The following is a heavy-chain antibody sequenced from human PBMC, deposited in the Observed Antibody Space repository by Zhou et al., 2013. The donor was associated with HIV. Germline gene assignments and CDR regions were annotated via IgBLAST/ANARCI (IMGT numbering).Heavy chain of an antibody. Sequence: QVHLVQSGAEVKKPGASVKVSCKASGYTLTSYGFSWVRQAPGQGLEWMGWISGYNGNTNYAQKLQGRVTVTIDTSTSIAYMELRSLRSDDTAVYYCARESDYYYYMDVWGKGTTVTVSS. CDR2: ISGYNGNT. CDR1: GYTLTSYG. V-gene: IGHV1-18*04. CDR3: ARESDYYYYMDV. J-gene: IGHJ6*03.